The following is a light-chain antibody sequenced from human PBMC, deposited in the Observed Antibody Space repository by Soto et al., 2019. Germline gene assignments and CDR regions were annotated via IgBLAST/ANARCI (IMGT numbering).Light chain of an antibody. CDR3: EHRRNCPLYS. V-gene: IGKV3-11*01. CDR2: DAS. CDR1: LSVDTY. Sequence: EIVLTQSPATLSLSAGERTTLSCRASLSVDTYLAWYQQRPGRTPRLLIYDASNRATGIPARFSGNESGTDFTLSITSLEPEDCGGYYGEHRRNCPLYSFGPGTKLVIK. J-gene: IGKJ2*03.